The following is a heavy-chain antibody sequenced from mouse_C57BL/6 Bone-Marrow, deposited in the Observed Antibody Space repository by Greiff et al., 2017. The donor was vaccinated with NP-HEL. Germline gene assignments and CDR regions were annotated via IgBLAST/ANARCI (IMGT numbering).Heavy chain of an antibody. CDR3: ARTYDGYYEEYFDY. Sequence: VHVKQSGPELVKPGASVKISCKASGYSFTDYNMNWVKQSNGKSLEWIGVINPNYGTTSYNQKFKGKATLTVDQSSSTAYMQLNSLTSEDSAVYYCARTYDGYYEEYFDYWGQGTTLTVSS. D-gene: IGHD2-3*01. CDR1: GYSFTDYN. V-gene: IGHV1-39*01. J-gene: IGHJ2*01. CDR2: INPNYGTT.